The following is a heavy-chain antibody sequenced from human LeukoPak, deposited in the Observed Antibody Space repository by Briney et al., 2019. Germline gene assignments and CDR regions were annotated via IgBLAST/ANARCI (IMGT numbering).Heavy chain of an antibody. D-gene: IGHD5-18*01. V-gene: IGHV1-69*05. Sequence: GASVKASCKASGGTFSSYAISWVRQAPGQGLEWMGGIIPIFGTANYAQKLPGRVTITTDESTSTAYMELSSLRSEDTAVYYCARVGNPAGTDTAMVTGFDYWGQGTLVTVSS. CDR3: ARVGNPAGTDTAMVTGFDY. CDR1: GGTFSSYA. J-gene: IGHJ4*02. CDR2: IIPIFGTA.